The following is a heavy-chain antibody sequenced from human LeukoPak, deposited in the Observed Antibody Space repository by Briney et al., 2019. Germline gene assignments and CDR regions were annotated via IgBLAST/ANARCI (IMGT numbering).Heavy chain of an antibody. CDR3: ARGGDYVDFDY. J-gene: IGHJ4*02. D-gene: IGHD4-17*01. CDR2: IYYSGNT. V-gene: IGHV4-59*01. CDR1: GGSISPYY. Sequence: SETLSLTCTVSGGSISPYYWSWIRQPPGKGLEWIGYIYYSGNTNYSPSLKSRVSISIDTSKNRFSLKLSSVTAADTAVYYCARGGDYVDFDYWGQGTLVTVSS.